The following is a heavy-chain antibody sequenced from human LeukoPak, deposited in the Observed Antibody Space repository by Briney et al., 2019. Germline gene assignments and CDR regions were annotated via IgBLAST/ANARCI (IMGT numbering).Heavy chain of an antibody. CDR1: GFTFSGSA. J-gene: IGHJ6*02. CDR3: TRLSGGNSDSYYYGLDV. D-gene: IGHD4-23*01. CDR2: FKTKAESYAT. Sequence: GGSLRLSCAASGFTFSGSAIHWVRQASGKGLEWVARFKTKAESYATAYVASVKGRFTISRDDSKNTAYLQMDSLKTEDTAMYYCTRLSGGNSDSYYYGLDVWGQGTTVTVSS. V-gene: IGHV3-73*01.